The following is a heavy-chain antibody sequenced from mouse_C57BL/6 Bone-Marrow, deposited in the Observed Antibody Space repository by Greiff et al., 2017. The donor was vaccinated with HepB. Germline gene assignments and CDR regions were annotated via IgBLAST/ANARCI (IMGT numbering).Heavy chain of an antibody. CDR1: GFTFSDYY. D-gene: IGHD1-1*01. V-gene: IGHV5-16*01. Sequence: EVQLVESEGGLVQPGSSMKLSCTASGFTFSDYYMAWVRQVPEKGLEWVANINYDGSSTYYLDSLKSRFIISRDNAKNILYLQMSSLKSEDTATYYCARDGGYYGSSSAWFAYWGQGTLVTVSA. CDR3: ARDGGYYGSSSAWFAY. J-gene: IGHJ3*01. CDR2: INYDGSST.